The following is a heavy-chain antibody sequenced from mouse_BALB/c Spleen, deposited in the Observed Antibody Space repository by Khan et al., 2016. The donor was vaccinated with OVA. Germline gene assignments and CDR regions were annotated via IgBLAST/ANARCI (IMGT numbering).Heavy chain of an antibody. CDR3: ARDGSRYNYAMDY. J-gene: IGHJ4*01. V-gene: IGHV3-2*02. Sequence: VQLQESGPGLVKPSQSLSLTCTVTGFSITSYYAWNWIRHFPGNKLEWMGYISYSGCTSYNPSLKSRISISRDTSKNQFFLQLNSVTTEDTATYYCARDGSRYNYAMDYWGQGTAVTVSS. CDR2: ISYSGCT. D-gene: IGHD2-3*01. CDR1: GFSITSYYA.